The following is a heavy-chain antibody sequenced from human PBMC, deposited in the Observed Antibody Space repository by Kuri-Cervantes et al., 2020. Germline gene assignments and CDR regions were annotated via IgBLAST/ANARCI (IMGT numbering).Heavy chain of an antibody. CDR3: AREPTVTTGWFDL. J-gene: IGHJ5*01. V-gene: IGHV3-21*03. Sequence: GGSLRLSCAASGFTFSSYSMNRVRQAPGKGLEWVSSISSGRAYIYYADSVKGRFTISRDNAKNSLYLQMNSLRVEDTAVYYCAREPTVTTGWFDLWGQGTLVTVSS. CDR2: ISSGRAYI. CDR1: GFTFSSYS. D-gene: IGHD4-17*01.